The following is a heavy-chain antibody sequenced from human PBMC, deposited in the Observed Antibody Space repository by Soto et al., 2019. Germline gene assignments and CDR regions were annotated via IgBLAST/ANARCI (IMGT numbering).Heavy chain of an antibody. V-gene: IGHV1-2*04. CDR3: ARGITMVRGVNTYYYYYVIDV. D-gene: IGHD3-10*01. J-gene: IGHJ6*02. CDR1: GYTFTGYY. Sequence: QVPLVQCGAEVKKPGASVKVSCKASGYTFTGYYMHWVRQAPGQGLLWMGWINPNSGGTNYAQKFQGWVTMTRDTSISTAYMELSRLRSDDTAVYYCARGITMVRGVNTYYYYYVIDVWCQGTTVTVSS. CDR2: INPNSGGT.